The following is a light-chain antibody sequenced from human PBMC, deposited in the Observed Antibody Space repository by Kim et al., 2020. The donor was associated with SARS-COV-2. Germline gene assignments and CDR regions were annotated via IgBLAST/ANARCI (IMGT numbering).Light chain of an antibody. V-gene: IGKV1-39*01. CDR3: KKSNKTRLT. Sequence: DIQMTQSPSSLSASVGDRVTITCRASQSISNYLNWYQLRPGKAPKLLIYGASSLQSGVPSRFSGGGSGKDFTLPNSSLKPEVFETYSCKKSNKTRLTFGGGTKVDIK. J-gene: IGKJ4*01. CDR2: GAS. CDR1: QSISNY.